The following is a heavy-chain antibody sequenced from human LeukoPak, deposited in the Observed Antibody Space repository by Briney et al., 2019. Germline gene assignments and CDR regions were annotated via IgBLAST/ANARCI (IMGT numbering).Heavy chain of an antibody. J-gene: IGHJ4*02. CDR3: ARRDYYFDY. V-gene: IGHV4-59*01. Sequence: SETLSLTCTVSGGSISSYYWSWIRQPPGKGLEWIGYIYYSGSTNYNPSLKSRVTISVDTSKNPFSLKLSSVTAADTAVYYCARRDYYFDYWGQGTLVTVSS. CDR2: IYYSGST. CDR1: GGSISSYY.